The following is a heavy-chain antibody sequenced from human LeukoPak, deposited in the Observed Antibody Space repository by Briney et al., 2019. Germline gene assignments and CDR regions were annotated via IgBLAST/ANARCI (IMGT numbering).Heavy chain of an antibody. J-gene: IGHJ4*02. Sequence: GGSLRLSCAASGFTFSRYGMHWVRQAPGKGLEWVAVIWYDGRNKFYADSVKGGFTLSRDNFKNTQYLQMNSLSAEHTAMYFFAKDLDSGGYYYFDYWGEGPRVRVS. V-gene: IGHV3-33*06. D-gene: IGHD3-22*01. CDR3: AKDLDSGGYYYFDY. CDR1: GFTFSRYG. CDR2: IWYDGRNK.